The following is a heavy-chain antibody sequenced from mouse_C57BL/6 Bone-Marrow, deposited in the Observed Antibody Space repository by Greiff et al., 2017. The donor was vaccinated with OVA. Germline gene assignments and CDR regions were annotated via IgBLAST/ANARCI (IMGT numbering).Heavy chain of an antibody. J-gene: IGHJ3*01. Sequence: EVQLQQSGGDLVKPGGSLKLSCAASGFTFSSYGMSWVRQTPDKRLEWVATISSGGSYTYYPDSVKGRFTLSRDNAKNTLYLQMSSLKSEDTAMYYCASLWPAWFAYWGQGTLVTVSA. CDR3: ASLWPAWFAY. CDR2: ISSGGSYT. D-gene: IGHD1-1*02. V-gene: IGHV5-6*01. CDR1: GFTFSSYG.